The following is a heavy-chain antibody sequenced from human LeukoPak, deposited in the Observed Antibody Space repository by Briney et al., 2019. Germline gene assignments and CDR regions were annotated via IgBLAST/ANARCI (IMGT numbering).Heavy chain of an antibody. CDR3: ARDGDTAIRGVNFDY. V-gene: IGHV3-30*04. J-gene: IGHJ4*02. CDR1: GFTFTTYA. CDR2: MSYDAKSK. D-gene: IGHD3-10*01. Sequence: GRSLRLSCAASGFTFTTYAIHWVRQAPGKGLEWVAVMSYDAKSKYYADSVKGRFTISGDNSKNTLHLQMNSLRAEDTAVYYCARDGDTAIRGVNFDYWGQGTLVTVSS.